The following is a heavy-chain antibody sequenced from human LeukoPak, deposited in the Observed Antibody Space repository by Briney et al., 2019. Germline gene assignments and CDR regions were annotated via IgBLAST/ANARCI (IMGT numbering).Heavy chain of an antibody. CDR3: ARVPSYYYDTSGYYDY. Sequence: ASVRVSCKTSGYTFSLYYMHWVRQAPGQGLEWLGIINPSGGSTTYARKFQGRVTMTRDTSTKTVYMDLSSLRSEDTAVYFCARVPSYYYDTSGYYDYWGQGTLVTVSS. D-gene: IGHD3-22*01. CDR1: GYTFSLYY. CDR2: INPSGGST. V-gene: IGHV1-46*01. J-gene: IGHJ4*02.